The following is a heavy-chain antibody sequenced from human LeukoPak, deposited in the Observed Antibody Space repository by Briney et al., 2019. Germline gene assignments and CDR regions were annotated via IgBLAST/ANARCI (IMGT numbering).Heavy chain of an antibody. CDR3: ARLGTPAGPTNY. Sequence: GESLKISCKGSGYSFTNYWISWVRQMPGKGLEWMGRIDPSDSYTNYSPSLQGHVTISADKSISTVYLQWSSLKASDTAMYYCARLGTPAGPTNYGGQGTRVTVSS. V-gene: IGHV5-10-1*01. CDR2: IDPSDSYT. D-gene: IGHD2-15*01. J-gene: IGHJ4*02. CDR1: GYSFTNYW.